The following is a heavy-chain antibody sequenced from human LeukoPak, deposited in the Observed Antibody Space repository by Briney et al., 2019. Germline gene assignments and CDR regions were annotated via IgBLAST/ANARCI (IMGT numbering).Heavy chain of an antibody. D-gene: IGHD1-20*01. Sequence: SETLSLTCTVSGYSISSGYYWGCIRQPPGKGLEWIGSIYHSGSTYYNPSLKSRVTISVDTSKKQFSLKLSSVTAADTAVYYCARGGKYNWNGGGYWGQGTLVTVSS. J-gene: IGHJ4*02. V-gene: IGHV4-38-2*02. CDR3: ARGGKYNWNGGGY. CDR2: IYHSGST. CDR1: GYSISSGYY.